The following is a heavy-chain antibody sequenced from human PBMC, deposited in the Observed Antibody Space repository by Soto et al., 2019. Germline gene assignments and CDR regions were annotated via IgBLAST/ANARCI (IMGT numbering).Heavy chain of an antibody. CDR2: INHSGST. CDR1: GGSFSGYY. Sequence: SETLSLTCAVYGGSFSGYYWSWIRQPPGKGLEWIGEINHSGSTNYNPSLKSRVTISLDTSKHQFSLKLSSVTAADTAVYYCARRLYYDSSGFEGGGMDVWGQGTTVTVS. J-gene: IGHJ6*02. V-gene: IGHV4-34*01. CDR3: ARRLYYDSSGFEGGGMDV. D-gene: IGHD3-22*01.